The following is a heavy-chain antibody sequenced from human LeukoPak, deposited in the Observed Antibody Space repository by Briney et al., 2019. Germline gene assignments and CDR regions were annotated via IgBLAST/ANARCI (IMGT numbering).Heavy chain of an antibody. D-gene: IGHD5-18*01. V-gene: IGHV4-39*01. Sequence: SETLSLTCSLSGGSISSGSYCWGWIRQPPGKGLEWIGTICYSGTAYYNPSLKSRVTISVDISKNQFSLKLSSVTAADTAVYSCARQWGYTSGYTYYFYYMDVWGKGTTVTVSS. J-gene: IGHJ6*03. CDR1: GGSISSGSYC. CDR3: ARQWGYTSGYTYYFYYMDV. CDR2: ICYSGTA.